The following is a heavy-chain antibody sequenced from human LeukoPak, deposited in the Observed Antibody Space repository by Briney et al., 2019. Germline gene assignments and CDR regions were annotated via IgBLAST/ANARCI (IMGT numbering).Heavy chain of an antibody. Sequence: SETLSLTCAVYGGSFSGYYWSWTRQPPGKGLEWIGEINHSGSTNYNPSLKSRVTISVDTSKNQFSLKLSSVTAADTAVYYCARAGGARRSFDYWGQGTLVTVSS. CDR2: INHSGST. D-gene: IGHD1-1*01. CDR3: ARAGGARRSFDY. V-gene: IGHV4-34*01. CDR1: GGSFSGYY. J-gene: IGHJ4*02.